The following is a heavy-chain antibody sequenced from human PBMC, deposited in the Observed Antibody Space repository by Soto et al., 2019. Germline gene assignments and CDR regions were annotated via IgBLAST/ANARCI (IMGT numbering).Heavy chain of an antibody. V-gene: IGHV1-8*01. CDR3: AVGELRLGELSHY. Sequence: ASVKVSCKASGYTFTSYDINWVRQATGQGLEWMGWMNPNSGNTGYAQKFQGRVTMTRNTSISTAYMELSSLGSEDTTVYYCAVGELRLGELSHYWGQGTLVTVSS. CDR1: GYTFTSYD. J-gene: IGHJ4*02. CDR2: MNPNSGNT. D-gene: IGHD3-16*02.